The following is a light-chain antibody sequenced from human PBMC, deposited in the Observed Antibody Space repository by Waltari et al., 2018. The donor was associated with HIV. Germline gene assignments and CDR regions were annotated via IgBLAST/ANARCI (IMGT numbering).Light chain of an antibody. V-gene: IGKV3-11*01. CDR1: QSVGGY. CDR2: DAS. CDR3: QQRSSWLT. J-gene: IGKJ4*01. Sequence: EIVLTQSPATLSLSPGERASLSCRASQSVGGYLAWYQQKPGQAPRLLIYDASNRATGIPARCSGSGSGTDFTLTSSSLEPEDFAVYYCQQRSSWLTFGGGTKVEIK.